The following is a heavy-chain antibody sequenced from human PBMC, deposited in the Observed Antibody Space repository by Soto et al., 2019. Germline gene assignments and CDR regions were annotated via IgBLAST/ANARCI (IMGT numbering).Heavy chain of an antibody. J-gene: IGHJ4*02. CDR3: ARGTLTMIVARGDPQKRYSFDY. Sequence: SATLSPTCTVPGGSVSSGSYYWSWIRQPPGKGLEWVGYIYYRGSTNDNPSLKSRVTISVDTSKNQFSLRLSSVTAADTAVYYCARGTLTMIVARGDPQKRYSFDYWGQGTLVTGSS. V-gene: IGHV4-61*01. CDR1: GGSVSSGSYY. CDR2: IYYRGST. D-gene: IGHD3-22*01.